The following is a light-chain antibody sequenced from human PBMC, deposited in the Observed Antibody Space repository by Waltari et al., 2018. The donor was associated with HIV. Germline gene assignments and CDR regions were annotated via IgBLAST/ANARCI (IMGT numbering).Light chain of an antibody. J-gene: IGLJ2*01. Sequence: QSALTQPPSASGSPGQSVTLSCTGSNSDIGSYDYVSWYQLHPGKAPKLVISEVTNRPSGVSERFAGSKATNTAFLTVSGLQAEDEADYYCSSFADRDGFYVLFGGGTRLTVL. CDR2: EVT. V-gene: IGLV2-8*01. CDR1: NSDIGSYDY. CDR3: SSFADRDGFYVL.